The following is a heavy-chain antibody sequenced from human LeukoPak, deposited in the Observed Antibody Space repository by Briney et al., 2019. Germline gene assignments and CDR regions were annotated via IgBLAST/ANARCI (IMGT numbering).Heavy chain of an antibody. CDR3: ATTLNCGGDCPPDY. CDR2: IIPIFGTA. D-gene: IGHD2-21*02. Sequence: ASVKVSCKASGGTFSSYAISWVRQAPGQGLEWMGGIIPIFGTANYAQKFQGRVTIATDESTSTAYMELSSLRSEDTAVYYCATTLNCGGDCPPDYWGQGTLVTVSS. CDR1: GGTFSSYA. V-gene: IGHV1-69*05. J-gene: IGHJ4*02.